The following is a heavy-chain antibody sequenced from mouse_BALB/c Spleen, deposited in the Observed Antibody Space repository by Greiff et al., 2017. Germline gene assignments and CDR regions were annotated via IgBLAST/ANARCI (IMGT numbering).Heavy chain of an antibody. CDR3: VRQTTAYWYFDV. D-gene: IGHD1-2*01. V-gene: IGHV10-1*02. Sequence: EVQGVESGGGLVQPKGSLKLSCAASGFTFNTYAMNWVRQAPGKGLEWVARIRSKSNNYATYYADSVKDRFTISRDDSQSMLYLQMNNLKTEDTAMYYCVRQTTAYWYFDVWGAGTTVTASS. J-gene: IGHJ1*01. CDR2: IRSKSNNYAT. CDR1: GFTFNTYA.